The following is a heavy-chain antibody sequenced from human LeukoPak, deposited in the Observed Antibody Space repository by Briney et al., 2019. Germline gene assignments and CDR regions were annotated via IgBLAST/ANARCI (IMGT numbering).Heavy chain of an antibody. CDR3: ARGQNQRIAVALIYFDY. CDR1: GGSISSGDYY. Sequence: SETLSLTCTVSGGSISSGDYYWSWIRQPPGKGLEWIGEINHSGSTNYNPSLKSRVTISVDTSKNQFSLKLSSVTAADTAVYYCARGQNQRIAVALIYFDYWGQGTLVTVSS. CDR2: INHSGST. J-gene: IGHJ4*02. D-gene: IGHD6-19*01. V-gene: IGHV4-39*07.